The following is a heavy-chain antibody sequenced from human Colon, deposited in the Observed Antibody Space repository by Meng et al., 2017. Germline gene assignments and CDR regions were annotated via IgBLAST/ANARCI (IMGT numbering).Heavy chain of an antibody. J-gene: IGHJ4*02. D-gene: IGHD2-15*01. V-gene: IGHV3-23*01. Sequence: GESLKISCAASGFTFSTYALNWVRQAPGQGLEWVATILSSGGKTQYADSVKGRFTISRDISKKTLYLQMNSLRADDTATYYCAKSATCAGGTCYSYPNDWGQGTLVTVPQ. CDR3: AKSATCAGGTCYSYPND. CDR2: ILSSGGKT. CDR1: GFTFSTYA.